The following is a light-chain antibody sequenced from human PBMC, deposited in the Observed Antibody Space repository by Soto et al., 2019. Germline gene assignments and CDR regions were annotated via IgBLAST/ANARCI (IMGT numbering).Light chain of an antibody. CDR3: SSHTSSRTYV. CDR2: EVT. J-gene: IGLJ1*01. CDR1: SSDIGGYNS. Sequence: QSALIQPPSVSGSPGQSITISFTGISSDIGGYNSVSWYQQHPGKAPKLIIYEVTNRPSGVSNRFSGSESGNTASLTISGLQPEDEADYYCSSHTSSRTYVFGTGTKVTVL. V-gene: IGLV2-14*01.